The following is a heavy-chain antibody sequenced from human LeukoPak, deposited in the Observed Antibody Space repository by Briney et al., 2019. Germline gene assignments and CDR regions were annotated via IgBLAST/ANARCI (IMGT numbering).Heavy chain of an antibody. CDR1: GDSISSGAYS. J-gene: IGHJ4*02. D-gene: IGHD4-17*01. Sequence: SQTLSLTCVVSGDSISSGAYSWSWIRQPPGKGLEWIGYIFHSGSTFYNPSLKSRVAISVDSSKNQFSLRLSSVTAADTAVYYCARDRDYALDYWGQGTLVTVSS. CDR2: IFHSGST. CDR3: ARDRDYALDY. V-gene: IGHV4-30-2*01.